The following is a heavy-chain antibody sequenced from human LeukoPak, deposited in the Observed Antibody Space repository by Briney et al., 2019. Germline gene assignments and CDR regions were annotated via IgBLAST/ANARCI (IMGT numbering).Heavy chain of an antibody. Sequence: PGGSLRLSCAASGFTFSSYSMNWVRQAPGKGLEWVSYINSSSSYIYYADSVKGRFTISRDNAKNSLYLQMNSLRAEDTAVYYCARDRYYDFWSGSPFDYWGQGTLVTVSS. CDR1: GFTFSSYS. CDR2: INSSSSYI. D-gene: IGHD3-3*01. J-gene: IGHJ4*02. CDR3: ARDRYYDFWSGSPFDY. V-gene: IGHV3-21*01.